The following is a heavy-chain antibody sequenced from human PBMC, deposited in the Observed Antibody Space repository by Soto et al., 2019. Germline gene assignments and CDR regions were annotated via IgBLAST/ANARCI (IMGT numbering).Heavy chain of an antibody. J-gene: IGHJ5*02. CDR2: IYYSGST. CDR1: GGSISSGGYY. D-gene: IGHD6-13*01. CDR3: ARVRGIAAAGTRLDP. V-gene: IGHV4-31*03. Sequence: PSETLSLTCTVSGGSISSGGYYWSWIRQHPGKGLEWIGYIYYSGSTYYNPSLKSRVTISVDTSKNQFSLKLSSVTAADTTVYYCARVRGIAAAGTRLDPWGQGTLVTVPQ.